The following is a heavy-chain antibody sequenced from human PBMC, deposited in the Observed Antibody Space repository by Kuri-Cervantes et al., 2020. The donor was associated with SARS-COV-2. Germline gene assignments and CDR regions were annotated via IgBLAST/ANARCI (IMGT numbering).Heavy chain of an antibody. D-gene: IGHD3-9*01. CDR2: IIPIFGTA. Sequence: SVKVSCKASGGTFSSYAISWVRQAPGQGLEWMGGIIPIFGTANYAQKFQGRVTITADESTSTAYMELSSLRSEDTAVYYCARGGLRYFDWLPDQDYFDYWGQGTLVTVSS. CDR1: GGTFSSYA. CDR3: ARGGLRYFDWLPDQDYFDY. V-gene: IGHV1-69*13. J-gene: IGHJ4*02.